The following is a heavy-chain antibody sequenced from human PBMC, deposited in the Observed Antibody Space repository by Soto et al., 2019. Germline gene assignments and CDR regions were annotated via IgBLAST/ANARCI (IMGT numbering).Heavy chain of an antibody. D-gene: IGHD2-21*02. CDR2: VSIGGST. CDR1: GFTFSSYA. CDR3: AKRRGDGGHFDY. Sequence: LRLSCAASGFTFSSYAMGWVRQGPGNGLEWVAVVSIGGSTHYADSVRGRFTISRDNSKNTLSLQMNSLTAEDTAVYFCAKRRGDGGHFDYWGQGALVTVSS. V-gene: IGHV3-23*01. J-gene: IGHJ4*02.